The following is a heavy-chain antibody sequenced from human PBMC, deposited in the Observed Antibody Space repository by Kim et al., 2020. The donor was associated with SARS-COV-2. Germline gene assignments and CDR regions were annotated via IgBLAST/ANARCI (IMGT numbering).Heavy chain of an antibody. CDR3: ARVTAATGLDY. CDR2: T. V-gene: IGHV1-46*01. J-gene: IGHJ4*02. D-gene: IGHD6-13*01. Sequence: TTHAQEYQGRVTMTRDTSTSSGFMELSSLRSEDTAVYYCARVTAATGLDYWGQGTLVTVSS.